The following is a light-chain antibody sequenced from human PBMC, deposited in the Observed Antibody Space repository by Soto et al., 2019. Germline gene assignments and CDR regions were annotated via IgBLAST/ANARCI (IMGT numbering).Light chain of an antibody. J-gene: IGLJ1*01. CDR2: EVS. CDR1: SSDVGGYNY. Sequence: QSALTQPPSASGSPGQSVTISCTGTSSDVGGYNYVSWYQQHPGKAPKLIIYEVSKRPSGVPDRFSGSKTGNTATLTVSGLQAEDEADYYCSSYAGSNYVFGTGT. V-gene: IGLV2-8*01. CDR3: SSYAGSNYV.